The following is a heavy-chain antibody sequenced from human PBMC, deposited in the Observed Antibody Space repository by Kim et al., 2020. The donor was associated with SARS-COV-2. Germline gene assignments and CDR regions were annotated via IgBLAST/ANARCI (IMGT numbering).Heavy chain of an antibody. CDR3: AKDLYYDFWSGYSPNNY. J-gene: IGHJ6*01. CDR1: GFTFSSYG. D-gene: IGHD3-3*01. Sequence: GGSLRLSCAASGFTFSSYGMHWVRQAPGKGLEWVAVISYDGSNKYYADSVKGRFTISRDNSKNTLYLQMNSLRAEDTAVYYCAKDLYYDFWSGYSPNNY. V-gene: IGHV3-30*18. CDR2: ISYDGSNK.